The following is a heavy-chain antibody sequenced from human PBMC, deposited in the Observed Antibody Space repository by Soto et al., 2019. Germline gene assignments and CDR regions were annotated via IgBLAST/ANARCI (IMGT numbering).Heavy chain of an antibody. J-gene: IGHJ4*02. Sequence: QVQLVESGGGVVQPGRSLRLSCAASGITFSNYGTHWVRQAPGKGLEWVAVIWYDGRDKYYADSVKGRFTISRDNSNNTPYLPMKSLTADDTAVYYCVSGYGHFDNWGEGTLVTVSS. CDR3: VSGYGHFDN. V-gene: IGHV3-33*01. D-gene: IGHD3-22*01. CDR2: IWYDGRDK. CDR1: GITFSNYG.